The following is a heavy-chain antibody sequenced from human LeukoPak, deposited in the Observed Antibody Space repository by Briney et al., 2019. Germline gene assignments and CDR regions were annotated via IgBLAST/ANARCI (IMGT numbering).Heavy chain of an antibody. J-gene: IGHJ6*04. Sequence: SVKVSCKASGGTFSSYAISWVRQAPGQGLEWMGGIIPTFGTANYAQKFQGRVTITADESTSTAYMELSSLRSEDTAVYYCASQPQRRWYYYGMDVWGKGTTVTVSS. CDR3: ASQPQRRWYYYGMDV. CDR2: IIPTFGTA. V-gene: IGHV1-69*13. D-gene: IGHD6-25*01. CDR1: GGTFSSYA.